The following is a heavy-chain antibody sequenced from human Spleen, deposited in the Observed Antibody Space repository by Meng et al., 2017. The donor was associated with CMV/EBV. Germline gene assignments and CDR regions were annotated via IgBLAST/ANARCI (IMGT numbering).Heavy chain of an antibody. Sequence: SETLSLTCAVYGGSFSDYSWTRIRQPPGKGLEWIGQINHRGGTTYNPSLKSRVTMSVDSSKDQFSLKLTSLTAADTAIYYCVGEVDYWGQGTLVTVSS. CDR3: VGEVDY. CDR1: GGSFSDYS. D-gene: IGHD3-10*01. J-gene: IGHJ4*02. V-gene: IGHV4-34*01. CDR2: INHRGGT.